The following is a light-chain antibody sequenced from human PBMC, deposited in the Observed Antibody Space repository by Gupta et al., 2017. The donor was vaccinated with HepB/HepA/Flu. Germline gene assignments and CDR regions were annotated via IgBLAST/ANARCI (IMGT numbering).Light chain of an antibody. CDR1: SSNIGSNL. J-gene: IGLJ1*01. CDR2: SND. CDR3: AAWDDSLNGYV. Sequence: QSVLTQPPSASGTPGQRVTISCSGSSSNIGSNLVNWYQQLPGTAPKLLIYSNDRRPSGVPDRFSGSKSGTSASLAISGLQSADEADFYCAAWDDSLNGYVFGTGTKVTVL. V-gene: IGLV1-44*01.